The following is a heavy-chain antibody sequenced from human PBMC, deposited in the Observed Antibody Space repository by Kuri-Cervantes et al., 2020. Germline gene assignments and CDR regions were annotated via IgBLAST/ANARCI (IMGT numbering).Heavy chain of an antibody. D-gene: IGHD6-19*01. CDR3: AKDSPPSYSSGRGAEYFQH. J-gene: IGHJ1*01. Sequence: GESLKLPRAAPGFTFGDYWMGWVRQAPGKGLEWVTNIKPDESEKYYVDSVKGRFTVSRDNAKNSLYMQMNSLRAEDTAVYYCAKDSPPSYSSGRGAEYFQHWGQGTLVTVSS. CDR1: GFTFGDYW. V-gene: IGHV3-7*01. CDR2: IKPDESEK.